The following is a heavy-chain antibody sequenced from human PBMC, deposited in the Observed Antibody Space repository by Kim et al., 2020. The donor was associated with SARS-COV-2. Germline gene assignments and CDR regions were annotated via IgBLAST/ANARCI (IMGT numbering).Heavy chain of an antibody. V-gene: IGHV1-69*13. J-gene: IGHJ6*02. CDR3: ARGSVRITFGGVIVISQQPGHYYYGMDV. D-gene: IGHD3-16*02. CDR2: IIPIFGTA. Sequence: SVKVSCKASGGTFSSYAISWVRQAPGQGLEWMGGIIPIFGTANYAQKFQGRVTITADESTSTAYMELSSLRSEDTAVYYCARGSVRITFGGVIVISQQPGHYYYGMDVWGQGTTVTVSS. CDR1: GGTFSSYA.